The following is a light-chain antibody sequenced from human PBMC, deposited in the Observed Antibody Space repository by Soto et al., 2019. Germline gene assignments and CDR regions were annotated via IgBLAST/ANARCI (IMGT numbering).Light chain of an antibody. CDR3: SSYTRSTIYV. J-gene: IGLJ1*01. Sequence: QSVLTQPASVSGSPGQSITISCTGTSSDVGGYNHVSWYQHYPGKAPELIIYDVTNRPSGVSNRFSGSKSGNTASLTISGLQAEDEADYFCSSYTRSTIYVFGTGTKVTV. CDR2: DVT. CDR1: SSDVGGYNH. V-gene: IGLV2-14*03.